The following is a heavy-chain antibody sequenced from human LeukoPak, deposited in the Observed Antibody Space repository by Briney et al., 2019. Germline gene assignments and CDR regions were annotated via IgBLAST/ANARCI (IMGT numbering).Heavy chain of an antibody. CDR2: ISAYNSNT. J-gene: IGHJ3*02. Sequence: ASVTVSCKASGYTFTSYGISWVRQAPGQGLEWMGWISAYNSNTNYAQTLQGRVTMTTDTSTSTAYMELWSLRSDETAVYYCASRGYSGYDRSPNAFDIWGQGTIVTVSS. V-gene: IGHV1-18*01. CDR1: GYTFTSYG. CDR3: ASRGYSGYDRSPNAFDI. D-gene: IGHD5-12*01.